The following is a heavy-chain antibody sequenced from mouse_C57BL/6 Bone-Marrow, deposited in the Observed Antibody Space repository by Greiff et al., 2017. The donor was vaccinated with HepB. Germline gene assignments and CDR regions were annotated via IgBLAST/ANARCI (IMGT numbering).Heavy chain of an antibody. CDR2: ISYDGSN. V-gene: IGHV3-6*01. J-gene: IGHJ3*01. CDR3: ASSDGYYVWFAY. D-gene: IGHD2-3*01. Sequence: EVQLQESGPGLVKPSQSLSLTCSVTGYSITSGYYWNWIRQFPGNKLEWMGYISYDGSNNYNPSLKNRISITRDTSKNQFFLKLNSVTTEDTATYYCASSDGYYVWFAYWGQGTLVTVSA. CDR1: GYSITSGYY.